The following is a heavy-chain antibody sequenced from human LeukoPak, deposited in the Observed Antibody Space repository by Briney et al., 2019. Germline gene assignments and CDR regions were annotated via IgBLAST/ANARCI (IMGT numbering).Heavy chain of an antibody. CDR2: IFHSGGT. Sequence: SETLSLTCTVSGGSMCSHYWSWIRQPPGKGLEWIGYIFHSGGTSYNPSLKSRVTISVDTSKNQFSLKLSSVTAADTALYYCARGRAWFDPWGQGTLVSVSS. CDR1: GGSMCSHY. CDR3: ARGRAWFDP. V-gene: IGHV4-59*11. J-gene: IGHJ5*02.